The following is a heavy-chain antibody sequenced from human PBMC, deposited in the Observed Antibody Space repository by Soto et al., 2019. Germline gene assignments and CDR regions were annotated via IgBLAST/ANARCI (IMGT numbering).Heavy chain of an antibody. J-gene: IGHJ6*02. Sequence: QVHLQESGPGLVKPSETLSLSCTVSGGSINSYYWSWIRQSPGKRMEWIGYVHHSWGSSYNPSLQSRVAISLDTSKSQFSLKVTSVTATDTAVYYCARQGFGPLHGLVDVWGQGTTVTVSS. V-gene: IGHV4-59*08. CDR2: VHHSWGS. CDR3: ARQGFGPLHGLVDV. CDR1: GGSINSYY. D-gene: IGHD3-10*01.